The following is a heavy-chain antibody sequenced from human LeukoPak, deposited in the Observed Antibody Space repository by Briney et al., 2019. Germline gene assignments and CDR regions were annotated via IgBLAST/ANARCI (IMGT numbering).Heavy chain of an antibody. Sequence: GGSLRLSCAASGFTFSGFSMHWIRQAPGRGLEYVSAINGNGDKTFYTDSVRGRFTIFRDDSKNTLFLQMGSLRGEDTALYFCARIGMENFYDLWGQGTLVTVSS. CDR1: GFTFSGFS. CDR2: INGNGDKT. D-gene: IGHD2/OR15-2a*01. J-gene: IGHJ5*02. CDR3: ARIGMENFYDL. V-gene: IGHV3-64*02.